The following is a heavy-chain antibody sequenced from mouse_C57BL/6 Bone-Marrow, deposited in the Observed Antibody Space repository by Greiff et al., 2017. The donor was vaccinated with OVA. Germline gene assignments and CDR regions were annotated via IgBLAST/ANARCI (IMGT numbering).Heavy chain of an antibody. V-gene: IGHV1-82*01. Sequence: QVQLQQSGPELVKPGASVKISCKASGYAFSSSWMNWVKQRPGKGLEWIGRIYPGDGDTNYNGKFKGKATLTADKSSSTAYMQLSSLTSEDYAVCVCSKLRLYCYIDVWGTGTTVTVSS. CDR1: GYAFSSSW. J-gene: IGHJ1*03. CDR3: SKLRLYCYIDV. CDR2: IYPGDGDT.